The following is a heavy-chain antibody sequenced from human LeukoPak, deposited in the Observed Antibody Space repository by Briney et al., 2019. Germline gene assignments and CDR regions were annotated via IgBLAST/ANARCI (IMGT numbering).Heavy chain of an antibody. D-gene: IGHD3-22*01. CDR2: IIPILGIA. Sequence: GGSVKVSCKASGGTFISYAISWARQAPGKEGEWMGRIIPILGIAHYAQKFQGRVTITADKSTSTAYMELSSLRSEDTAVYYCARGLSAYYDSSGRMDVWGQGTTVTVSS. CDR1: GGTFISYA. V-gene: IGHV1-69*04. J-gene: IGHJ6*02. CDR3: ARGLSAYYDSSGRMDV.